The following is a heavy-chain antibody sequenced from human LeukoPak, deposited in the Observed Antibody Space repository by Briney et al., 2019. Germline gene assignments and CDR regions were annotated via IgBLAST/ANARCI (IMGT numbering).Heavy chain of an antibody. CDR2: ISGSVGST. D-gene: IGHD5-12*01. CDR3: AKDLVGHWIIGVVATTRGFDY. Sequence: PRGSLRLSCAPSGFTFSSYAMSWVRQAPGKGLEWVSAISGSVGSTYYADSVKGRFTISRDNSKNTLYLQMNSLRAEDTAVYYCAKDLVGHWIIGVVATTRGFDYWGQGTLVTVSS. J-gene: IGHJ4*02. CDR1: GFTFSSYA. V-gene: IGHV3-23*01.